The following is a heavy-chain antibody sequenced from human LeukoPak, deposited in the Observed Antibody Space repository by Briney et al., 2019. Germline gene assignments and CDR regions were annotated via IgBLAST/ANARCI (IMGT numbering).Heavy chain of an antibody. CDR3: ATEIAGRPHYDFWSGAPYNWFDP. D-gene: IGHD3-3*01. V-gene: IGHV4-59*01. J-gene: IGHJ5*02. Sequence: SETQSLTCTVSGGTISSYYWSWIRQPPGKGLEWIGYIYYSGSTNYNPSLKSRVTISVDTSKPQSSLKLSSVTAADTAVYYCATEIAGRPHYDFWSGAPYNWFDPWGQGTLVTASS. CDR1: GGTISSYY. CDR2: IYYSGST.